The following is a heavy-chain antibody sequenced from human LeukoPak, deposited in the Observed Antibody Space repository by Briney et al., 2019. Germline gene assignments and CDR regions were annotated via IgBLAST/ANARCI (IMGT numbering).Heavy chain of an antibody. J-gene: IGHJ3*02. D-gene: IGHD3-22*01. V-gene: IGHV3-74*01. CDR3: ARVKYYYDSSGSEDAFDI. CDR1: GFTFSRHW. CDR2: INNDGSTT. Sequence: GGSLRLSCAASGFTFSRHWMHWVRQAPGKGLVWVSRINNDGSTTRYADSVKGRFTISRDNAKSTPYLQMNSLRAEDTAVYYCARVKYYYDSSGSEDAFDIWGQGTMVTVSS.